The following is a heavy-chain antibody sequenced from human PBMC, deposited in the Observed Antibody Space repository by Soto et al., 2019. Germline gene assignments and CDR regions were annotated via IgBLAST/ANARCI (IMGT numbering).Heavy chain of an antibody. CDR1: GFTFSSYS. D-gene: IGHD3-22*01. CDR3: ARGWVDNYYDSSGYYQNDAFDI. V-gene: IGHV3-21*01. CDR2: ISSSSSYI. J-gene: IGHJ3*02. Sequence: GGSLRLSCAASGFTFSSYSMNWVRQAPGKGLEWVSSISSSSSYIYYADSVKGRFTISRDNAKNSLYLQMNSLRAEDTAVYYCARGWVDNYYDSSGYYQNDAFDIWGQGTMVTVSS.